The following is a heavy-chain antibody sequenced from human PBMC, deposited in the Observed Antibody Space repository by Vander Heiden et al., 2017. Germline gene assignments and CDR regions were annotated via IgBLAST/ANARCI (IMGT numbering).Heavy chain of an antibody. CDR2: ISPILGTA. J-gene: IGHJ4*02. D-gene: IGHD1-7*01. Sequence: QVQLVQSGAEVKKPGSSLKVSCKASGGTFSSYAISWGRQAPGQGLEWRGGISPILGTANYAQKFQGRVTITADESTSTAYMELSSLRSEDTAVYYCARDVGLGTTLPFDYWGQGTLVTVSS. CDR3: ARDVGLGTTLPFDY. V-gene: IGHV1-69*01. CDR1: GGTFSSYA.